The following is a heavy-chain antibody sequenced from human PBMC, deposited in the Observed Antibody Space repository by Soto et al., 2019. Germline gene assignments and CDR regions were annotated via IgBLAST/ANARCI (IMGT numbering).Heavy chain of an antibody. CDR2: IIPIFGTA. J-gene: IGHJ6*02. CDR3: ARAKAQPIFGVVYYGMDV. CDR1: GGTFSSYA. Sequence: GASVKVSCKASGGTFSSYAISWVRQAPGQGLEWMGGIIPIFGTANYAQKFQGRVTITADESTSTAYMELSSLRSEDTAVYYCARAKAQPIFGVVYYGMDVWGQGTTVTVSS. D-gene: IGHD3-3*01. V-gene: IGHV1-69*13.